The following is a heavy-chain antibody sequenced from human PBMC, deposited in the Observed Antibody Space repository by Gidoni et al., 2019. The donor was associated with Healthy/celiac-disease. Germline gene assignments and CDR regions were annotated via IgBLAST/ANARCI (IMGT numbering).Heavy chain of an antibody. CDR2: ISSSSSYI. V-gene: IGHV3-21*01. CDR3: ARDGSMVRGVNWFDP. CDR1: GFTFSSYS. J-gene: IGHJ5*02. D-gene: IGHD3-10*01. Sequence: EVQLEESGGGLVKPGGSLRLSCAASGFTFSSYSMNWVRQAPGKGLEWVSSISSSSSYIYYADSVKGRFTISRDNAKNSLYLQMNSLRAEDTAVYYCARDGSMVRGVNWFDPWGQGTLVTVSS.